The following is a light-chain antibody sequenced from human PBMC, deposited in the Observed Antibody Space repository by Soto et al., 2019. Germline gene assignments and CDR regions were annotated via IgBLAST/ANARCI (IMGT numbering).Light chain of an antibody. V-gene: IGLV2-14*01. CDR3: SSYTGSSTHVV. Sequence: QSALTQPASVSGSPGQSITISCTGTSSDVGGYNYVSWYQQHPGKAPKLMIYDVSNRPSGVSNRFSGSKSGNTASLTISGVQAEDEADYYCSSYTGSSTHVVFGGGTKLTVL. J-gene: IGLJ2*01. CDR2: DVS. CDR1: SSDVGGYNY.